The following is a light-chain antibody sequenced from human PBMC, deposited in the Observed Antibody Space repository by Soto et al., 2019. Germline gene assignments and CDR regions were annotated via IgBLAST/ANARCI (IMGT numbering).Light chain of an antibody. Sequence: QSVLTQPASVSGSPGQSITISCTGTSSDVGGYNSVSWYQQHPGKAPKLMLYEVSNRPSGVSNRFSGSKSGNTASLTISGLQAEDEADYYCSSYTSSSLYVFGTGTKLTVL. CDR3: SSYTSSSLYV. V-gene: IGLV2-14*01. CDR2: EVS. CDR1: SSDVGGYNS. J-gene: IGLJ1*01.